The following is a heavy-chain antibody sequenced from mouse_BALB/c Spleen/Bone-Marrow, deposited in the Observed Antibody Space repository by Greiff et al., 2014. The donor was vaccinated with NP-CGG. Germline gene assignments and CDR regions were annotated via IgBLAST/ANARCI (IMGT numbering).Heavy chain of an antibody. V-gene: IGHV14-3*02. CDR2: IDPANGNT. CDR1: GFNIKDTY. Sequence: EVQVVESGAELVKPGASVKLSCTASGFNIKDTYMHWVKQRPEQGLEWIGRIDPANGNTKYDPKFQGKATITADTSSNTAYLQLSSLTSEDTAVYYCARWEYYAMDYWGQGTSVPVSS. J-gene: IGHJ4*01. CDR3: ARWEYYAMDY. D-gene: IGHD4-1*01.